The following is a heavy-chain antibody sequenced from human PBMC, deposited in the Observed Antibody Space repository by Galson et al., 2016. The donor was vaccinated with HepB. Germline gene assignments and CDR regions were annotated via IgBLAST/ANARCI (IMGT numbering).Heavy chain of an antibody. V-gene: IGHV4-34*01. J-gene: IGHJ5*02. CDR1: GTSLRGYY. CDR3: AKYDWTYGSFDP. D-gene: IGHD1-20*01. Sequence: TLSLTCSVYGTSLRGYYWSWIRQPPGKGLEWLGEVNHSGKTTYNASFKSRVTISVDAPLKHFSLSLRSVAAADTAIYYCAKYDWTYGSFDPWAQGTLVTVSS. CDR2: VNHSGKT.